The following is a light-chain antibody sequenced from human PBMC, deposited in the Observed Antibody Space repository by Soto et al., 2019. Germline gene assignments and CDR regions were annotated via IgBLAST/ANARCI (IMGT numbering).Light chain of an antibody. J-gene: IGKJ2*03. CDR2: KAS. V-gene: IGKV2-30*01. CDR1: LSLVNSYGNSY. Sequence: DVAMTQSPLSLSVTLGQPASISCTSSLSLVNSYGNSYLNWFHQRPGQSSRRPLYKASNRDSGVQDRLSGSGSGPDFALKISRVEAEDVGIYYCMQGRYWPSFGQGTRLEI. CDR3: MQGRYWPS.